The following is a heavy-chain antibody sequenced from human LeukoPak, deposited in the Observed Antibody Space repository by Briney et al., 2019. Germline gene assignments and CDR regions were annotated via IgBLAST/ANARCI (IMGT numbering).Heavy chain of an antibody. CDR3: ARGGSGSYYKPHLDY. CDR2: IYSGGST. Sequence: GGSLRLSCAASGFTVSSNYMSWVRQAPGKGLEWVSVIYSGGSTYYADSVKGRFTISRDNAKNSLYLQMNSLRAEDTAVYYCARGGSGSYYKPHLDYWGQGTLVTVSS. D-gene: IGHD3-10*01. CDR1: GFTVSSNY. V-gene: IGHV3-66*01. J-gene: IGHJ4*02.